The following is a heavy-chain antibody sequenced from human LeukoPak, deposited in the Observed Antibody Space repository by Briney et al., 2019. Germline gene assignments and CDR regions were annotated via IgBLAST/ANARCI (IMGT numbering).Heavy chain of an antibody. Sequence: GGSLRLSCAASGFTFSSYSMNWVRQAPGKGLEWVSSISSSSSYIYYADSVKGRFTISRDNAKNSLYLQMNSLRAEDTAVCYCARGPLLSSASSWFDPWGQGTLVTVSP. V-gene: IGHV3-21*01. CDR3: ARGPLLSSASSWFDP. CDR1: GFTFSSYS. CDR2: ISSSSSYI. D-gene: IGHD3-10*01. J-gene: IGHJ5*02.